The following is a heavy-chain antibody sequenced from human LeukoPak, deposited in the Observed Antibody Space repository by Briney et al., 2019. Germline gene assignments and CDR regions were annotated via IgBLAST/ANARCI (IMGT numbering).Heavy chain of an antibody. V-gene: IGHV3-23*01. D-gene: IGHD3-10*01. J-gene: IGHJ3*02. Sequence: GGSLRLSCAASGFTFSSYAMSWVRQAPGKGLEWVSAISGSGGSTYYADSVKGRFTISRDNSKNTLYLQMNSLRAEDTAVYYCAKVTLSRCVYSGSYCFGAFDIWGQGTMVTVSS. CDR3: AKVTLSRCVYSGSYCFGAFDI. CDR1: GFTFSSYA. CDR2: ISGSGGST.